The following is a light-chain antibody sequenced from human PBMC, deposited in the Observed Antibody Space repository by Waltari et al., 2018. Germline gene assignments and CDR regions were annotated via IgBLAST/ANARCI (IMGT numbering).Light chain of an antibody. V-gene: IGKV1-5*03. J-gene: IGKJ4*01. Sequence: DIQMTQSPSTLSASVGDRVIITCRASPSISSWLAWYQQKPGKAPKLLIYKASTLESGVPARFGGSGSGTEFTLTITSLQPDDFATYYCQQYNSHSPLTPLTFGGGTKVEIK. CDR2: KAS. CDR1: PSISSW. CDR3: QQYNSHSPLTPLT.